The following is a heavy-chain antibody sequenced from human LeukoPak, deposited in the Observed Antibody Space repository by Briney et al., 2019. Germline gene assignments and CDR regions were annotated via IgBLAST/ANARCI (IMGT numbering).Heavy chain of an antibody. CDR2: INPSGGST. CDR1: GYTFTGYY. V-gene: IGHV1-46*01. J-gene: IGHJ4*02. Sequence: ASVKVSCKASGYTFTGYYMHWVRQAPGQGLEWMGWINPSGGSTSYAQKFQGRVTMTRDTSTSTVYMELSSLRSEDTAVYYCARDPAIVVVPAAASFDYWGQGTLVTVSS. D-gene: IGHD2-2*01. CDR3: ARDPAIVVVPAAASFDY.